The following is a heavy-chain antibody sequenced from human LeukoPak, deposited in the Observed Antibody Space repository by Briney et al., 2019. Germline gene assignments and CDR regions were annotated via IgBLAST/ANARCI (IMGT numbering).Heavy chain of an antibody. V-gene: IGHV4-38-2*02. D-gene: IGHD2-15*01. Sequence: SETLSLTCTVSGYSISSGYYWGWIRQPPGKGLEWIGSIYHSGGTYYNPSLKSRVTISVDTSKNQFSLKLSSVTAADTAVYYCARGVLGGGQPTTPFDPWGQGTLVTVS. CDR3: ARGVLGGGQPTTPFDP. CDR2: IYHSGGT. J-gene: IGHJ5*02. CDR1: GYSISSGYY.